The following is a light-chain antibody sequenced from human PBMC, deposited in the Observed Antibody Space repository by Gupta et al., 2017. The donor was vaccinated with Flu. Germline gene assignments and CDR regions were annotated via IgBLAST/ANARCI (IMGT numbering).Light chain of an antibody. CDR1: QSLLHSKGYNY. CDR3: RQGLQTPYT. J-gene: IGKJ2*01. Sequence: VTPGEPASISCRSSQSLLHSKGYNYLDWYLQKPGQSPHLLIYLGSNRASGVPDRFSGSGSGTDFTLKISRVEAEDVGVYYCRQGLQTPYTFGQGTRLEIK. CDR2: LGS. V-gene: IGKV2-28*01.